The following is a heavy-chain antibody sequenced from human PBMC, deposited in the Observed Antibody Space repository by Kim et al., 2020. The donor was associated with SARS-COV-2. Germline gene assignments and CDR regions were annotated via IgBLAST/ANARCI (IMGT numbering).Heavy chain of an antibody. CDR1: GGSISSYY. CDR3: ARYDRPRITIFGVDTYGMDV. CDR2: IYYSGST. Sequence: SETLSLTCTVSGGSISSYYWSWIRQPPGKGLEWIGYIYYSGSTNYNPSLKSRVTISVDTSKNQFSLKLSSVTAADTAVYYCARYDRPRITIFGVDTYGMDVWGQGNTVTVSS. J-gene: IGHJ6*02. V-gene: IGHV4-59*01. D-gene: IGHD3-3*01.